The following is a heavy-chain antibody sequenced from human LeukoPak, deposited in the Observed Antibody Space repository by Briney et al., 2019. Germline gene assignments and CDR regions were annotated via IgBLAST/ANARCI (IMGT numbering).Heavy chain of an antibody. CDR2: INPNSGGT. Sequence: ASVKVSCKASGYTFTGYYIHWVRQAPGQAFEWMGWINPNSGGTNYAQKFQGRVTMTRDTSISTAYMELTRLRSDDTAVYYCARGGLRVMVYRLYYMDVWGKGTTVTVSS. CDR3: ARGGLRVMVYRLYYMDV. CDR1: GYTFTGYY. J-gene: IGHJ6*03. V-gene: IGHV1-2*02. D-gene: IGHD2-8*01.